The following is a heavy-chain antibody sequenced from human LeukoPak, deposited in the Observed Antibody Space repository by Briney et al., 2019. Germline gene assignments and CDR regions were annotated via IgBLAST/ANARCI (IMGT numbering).Heavy chain of an antibody. CDR2: IYSGGST. CDR3: ARVVIAAAGRGLDY. Sequence: GGSLNLSGAASGLTVSSNYMSWVGQAPGKGLGGVSVIYSGGSTYYADSVKGRFTISRDNSKNTLYLQMNSLRAEDTAVYYCARVVIAAAGRGLDYWGQGTLVTVSS. D-gene: IGHD6-13*01. CDR1: GLTVSSNY. J-gene: IGHJ4*02. V-gene: IGHV3-66*02.